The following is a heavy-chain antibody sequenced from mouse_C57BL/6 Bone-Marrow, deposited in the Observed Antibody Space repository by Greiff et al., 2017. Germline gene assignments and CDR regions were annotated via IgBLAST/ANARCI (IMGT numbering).Heavy chain of an antibody. Sequence: VQLQQSGAELARPGASVKLSCKASGYTFTSYGMSWVKQRTGQGLEWIGEIYPSSGNTYYNEKFKGKATLTADKSSSTAYMELRSLTSEDSAVYFCARRSDGYDGYYYAMDYWGQGTSVTVSS. D-gene: IGHD2-2*01. CDR3: ARRSDGYDGYYYAMDY. V-gene: IGHV1-81*01. J-gene: IGHJ4*01. CDR1: GYTFTSYG. CDR2: IYPSSGNT.